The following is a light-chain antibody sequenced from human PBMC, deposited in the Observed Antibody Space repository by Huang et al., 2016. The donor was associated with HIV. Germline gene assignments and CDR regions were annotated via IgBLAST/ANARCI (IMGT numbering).Light chain of an antibody. CDR1: QSISPS. Sequence: EIVLTQSPVSLSLSPGDKATLSCRASQSISPSLAWYQQRPGQAPRPLIYDASNRAASITARFSSSGSGTDITLTNSNIEPEDVAVDYCQQRSNWPPLTFGGGTKVEVK. CDR2: DAS. J-gene: IGKJ4*01. CDR3: QQRSNWPPLT. V-gene: IGKV3-11*01.